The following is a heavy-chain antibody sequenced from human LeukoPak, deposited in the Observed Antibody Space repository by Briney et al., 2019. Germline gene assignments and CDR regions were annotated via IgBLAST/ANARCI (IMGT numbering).Heavy chain of an antibody. Sequence: GEALKISCQDSGYNFTNYWIGWVRQMPGKGLEWMGIIYPGDSLNRYSPSFQGHVTISADRSITTAYLQWSSLTAADTAMYYCARPLRDGSYDAFDIWGQGTRVTVSS. CDR2: IYPGDSLN. CDR3: ARPLRDGSYDAFDI. CDR1: GYNFTNYW. V-gene: IGHV5-51*01. J-gene: IGHJ3*02. D-gene: IGHD2-15*01.